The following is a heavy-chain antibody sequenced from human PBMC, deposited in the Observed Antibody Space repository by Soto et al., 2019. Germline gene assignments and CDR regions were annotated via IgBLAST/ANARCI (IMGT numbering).Heavy chain of an antibody. CDR3: ARLPGELLDYDGMDV. CDR1: GGTFSSYA. Sequence: QVQLVQSGAEVKKPGSSVKVSCKASGGTFSSYAISWVRQAPGQGLEWMGGIIPIFGTANYAQKVQGRVTITADESTSTEYKELSSLRSEDTAVYYCARLPGELLDYDGMDVWGQGPTVTVSS. D-gene: IGHD1-26*01. J-gene: IGHJ6*02. CDR2: IIPIFGTA. V-gene: IGHV1-69*01.